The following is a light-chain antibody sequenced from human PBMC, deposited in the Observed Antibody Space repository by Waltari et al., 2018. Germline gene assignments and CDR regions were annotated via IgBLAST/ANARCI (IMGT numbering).Light chain of an antibody. CDR1: QGISGW. CDR2: ATS. V-gene: IGKV1-12*01. J-gene: IGKJ4*01. Sequence: IQMTQSPSSVSASVGDRVTIACRASQGISGWLAWYQQKPGKAPNLLIYATSILQTGVPSRFSGSGSGTDFTLTISSLQPEDFATYYCQQANSFPLSFGGGTKVEIK. CDR3: QQANSFPLS.